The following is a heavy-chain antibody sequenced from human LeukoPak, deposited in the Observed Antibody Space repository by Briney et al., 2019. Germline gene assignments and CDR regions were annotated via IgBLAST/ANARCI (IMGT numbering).Heavy chain of an antibody. CDR2: ISWNSGSI. CDR3: TRASGYSSGSIDY. D-gene: IGHD5-18*01. V-gene: IGHV3-9*03. Sequence: SLKISCAASGFTFDDHGMHWVRQAPGKGLEWVSGISWNSGSIGYADSVQGRFTISRDNAKSTLYLQMNSLRAEDMALYYCTRASGYSSGSIDYWGQGTLVTVSS. CDR1: GFTFDDHG. J-gene: IGHJ4*02.